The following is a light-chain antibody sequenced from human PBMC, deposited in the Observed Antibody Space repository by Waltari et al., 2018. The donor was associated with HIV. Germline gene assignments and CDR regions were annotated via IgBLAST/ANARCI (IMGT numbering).Light chain of an antibody. J-gene: IGLJ1*01. Sequence: QSVLTQQPSVSGAPGQRVTISCSGSVSNIRSNFLNWYQQLPVTAPRVLIYNDDQRPSGVPARFSGSKSGTTASLAISGLQSEDEAEYYCAAWDDTLNVYVFGSGTKVTVL. CDR3: AAWDDTLNVYV. CDR2: NDD. V-gene: IGLV1-44*01. CDR1: VSNIRSNF.